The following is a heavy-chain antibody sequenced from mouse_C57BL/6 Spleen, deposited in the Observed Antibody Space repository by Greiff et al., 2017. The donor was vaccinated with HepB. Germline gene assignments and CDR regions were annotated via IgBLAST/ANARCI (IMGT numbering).Heavy chain of an antibody. CDR2: IYPGDGDT. J-gene: IGHJ4*01. Sequence: QVHVKQSGPELVKPGASVKISCKASGYAFSSSWMNWVKQRPGKGLEWIGRIYPGDGDTNYNGKFKGKATLTADKSSSTAYMQLSSLTSEDSAVYFCARWNYGSSYDYAMDYWGQGTSVTVSS. CDR1: GYAFSSSW. CDR3: ARWNYGSSYDYAMDY. V-gene: IGHV1-82*01. D-gene: IGHD1-1*01.